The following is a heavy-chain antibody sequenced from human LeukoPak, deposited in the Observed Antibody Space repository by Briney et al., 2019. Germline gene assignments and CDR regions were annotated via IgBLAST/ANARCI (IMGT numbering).Heavy chain of an antibody. CDR1: GFTFSSYD. V-gene: IGHV3-33*01. CDR2: IWFDGSNK. J-gene: IGHJ4*02. D-gene: IGHD3-10*01. CDR3: ARDNGYGSGSYYNYYFDY. Sequence: GRSLRLSCAASGFTFSSYDMHWVRQAPGKGLEWVAVIWFDGSNKYYADSVKGRFTISRDNSKNTLYLQVNSLRAEDTAVYYCARDNGYGSGSYYNYYFDYWGQGTLVTVSS.